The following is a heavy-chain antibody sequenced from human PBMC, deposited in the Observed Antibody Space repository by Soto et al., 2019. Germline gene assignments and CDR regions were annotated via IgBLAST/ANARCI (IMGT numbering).Heavy chain of an antibody. V-gene: IGHV4-31*01. CDR2: IYYSGST. CDR1: GGSISSGGCY. J-gene: IGHJ6*02. D-gene: IGHD2-15*01. CDR3: AGGRVYCSGGSCCLPASCWYGMDV. Sequence: SETLSLTCTVSGGSISSGGCYWSWTPQQQGKGLEGIGYIYYSGSTYHNPTLKIPVTISIDTYKNQFYLNLSTVTATATAVYYCAGGRVYCSGGSCCLPASCWYGMDVWGQGTTVTVSS.